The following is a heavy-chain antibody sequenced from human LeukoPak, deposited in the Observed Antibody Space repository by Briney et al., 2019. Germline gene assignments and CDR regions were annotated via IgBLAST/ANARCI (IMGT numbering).Heavy chain of an antibody. CDR1: GYTFTNNA. CDR2: ISPYNGNT. CDR3: ARGPHERSGYPDD. J-gene: IGHJ4*02. V-gene: IGHV1-18*01. Sequence: ASVKVSCKASGYTFTNNALHWVRQAPGQGLEWMGWISPYNGNTNYAQKFQGRVTLTTDTSTSTAYMELRSLRSDDTAVYYCARGPHERSGYPDDWGQGTLVTVSS. D-gene: IGHD3-22*01.